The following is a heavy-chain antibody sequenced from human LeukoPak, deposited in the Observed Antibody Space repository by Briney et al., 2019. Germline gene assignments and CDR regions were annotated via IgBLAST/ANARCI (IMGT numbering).Heavy chain of an antibody. D-gene: IGHD3-22*01. CDR1: GFTVSSNY. CDR3: ARQDRYRYYYDSSGHISH. V-gene: IGHV3-53*01. Sequence: GSLRLPCAASGFTVSSNYMSWVRQAPGKGLQWVSGIYSGGSTYYADSVKGRFTISRDNSKNTLYLQMNSLRAEDTAVYYCARQDRYRYYYDSSGHISHWGQGTLVTVSS. CDR2: IYSGGST. J-gene: IGHJ1*01.